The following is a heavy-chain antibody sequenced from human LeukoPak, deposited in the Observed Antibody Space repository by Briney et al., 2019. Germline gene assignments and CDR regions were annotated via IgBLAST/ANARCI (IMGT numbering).Heavy chain of an antibody. CDR3: ARDPPYYYGSGSYYTLLDY. J-gene: IGHJ4*02. Sequence: ASVKVSCKASGYTFTSYGISWVRQAPGQGLEWMGWISAYNGNTNYAQKLQGRVTMTTDTSTSTAYMELRSLRSDDTAVYYCARDPPYYYGSGSYYTLLDYWGQGTLVTVSS. CDR1: GYTFTSYG. V-gene: IGHV1-18*01. D-gene: IGHD3-10*01. CDR2: ISAYNGNT.